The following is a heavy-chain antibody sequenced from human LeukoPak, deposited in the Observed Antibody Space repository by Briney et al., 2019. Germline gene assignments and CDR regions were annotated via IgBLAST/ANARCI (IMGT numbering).Heavy chain of an antibody. CDR3: ARDRTPDYYGSGFDP. Sequence: SETLSLTCTVSGYSICSGYYWGWIRQPPGKRLEWIGSIYHSGSTYYNPSLKSRVTISVDTSKNQFSLKLSSVTAADTAVYYCARDRTPDYYGSGFDPWGQGTLVTVSS. CDR1: GYSICSGYY. D-gene: IGHD3-10*01. CDR2: IYHSGST. V-gene: IGHV4-38-2*02. J-gene: IGHJ5*02.